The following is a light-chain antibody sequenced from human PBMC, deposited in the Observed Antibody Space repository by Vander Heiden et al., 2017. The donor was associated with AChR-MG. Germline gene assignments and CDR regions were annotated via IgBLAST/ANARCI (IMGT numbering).Light chain of an antibody. V-gene: IGLV3-25*03. Sequence: SYELTQPPSVSVSPGQPARSTCSGDVLPTQYAYWYQQSPGEAPVLVIYEDSERPSGIPERFSGSSSGTTVTLTISGVQAEDEADYYCQSADSSGTPPWVFGGGTKLTVL. CDR3: QSADSSGTPPWV. J-gene: IGLJ3*02. CDR2: EDS. CDR1: VLPTQY.